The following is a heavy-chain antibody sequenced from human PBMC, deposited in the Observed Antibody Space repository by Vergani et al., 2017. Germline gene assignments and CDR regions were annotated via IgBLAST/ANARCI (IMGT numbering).Heavy chain of an antibody. Sequence: EVQLLQSGGGVIQPGGSVRISCAASGFPFSACPMTWVRQAPGKGLEWVSAIIAGYPNTYYADSVKGWFTISRDNSKNLLYLQKNSLRPEDTAVYYCAKLSYDTTPYVQGGYDCWGQGTLVTVSS. V-gene: IGHV3-23*01. CDR3: AKLSYDTTPYVQGGYDC. CDR2: IIAGYPNT. CDR1: GFPFSACP. D-gene: IGHD3-22*01. J-gene: IGHJ4*02.